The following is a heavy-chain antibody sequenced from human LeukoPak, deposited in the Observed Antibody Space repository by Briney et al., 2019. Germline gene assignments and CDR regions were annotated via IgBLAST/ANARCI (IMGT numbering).Heavy chain of an antibody. V-gene: IGHV3-23*01. Sequence: GGSLRLSCAASGFTVSSYAMSWVRQAPGKGLEWVSAISGSGGSTYYADSVKGRFTISRDNSKNTLYLQMNSLRAEDTAVYYCAKDRGALRFLEWLLLDYWGQGTLVTVSS. J-gene: IGHJ4*02. CDR3: AKDRGALRFLEWLLLDY. CDR1: GFTVSSYA. D-gene: IGHD3-3*01. CDR2: ISGSGGST.